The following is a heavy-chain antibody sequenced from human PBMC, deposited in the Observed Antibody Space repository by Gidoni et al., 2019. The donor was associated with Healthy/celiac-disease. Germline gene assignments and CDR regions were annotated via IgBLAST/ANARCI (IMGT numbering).Heavy chain of an antibody. V-gene: IGHV3-53*02. CDR2: IYSGGST. Sequence: EVQLVETGGGLIQHGGSLRLSCAASGFNVSSNYMSWVRQAPGKGLEWVSVIYSGGSTYYADSVKGRFTISRDNSKNTLYLQMNSLRAEDTAVYYCARVLVGALGLGAFDIWGQGTMVTVSS. J-gene: IGHJ3*02. CDR3: ARVLVGALGLGAFDI. D-gene: IGHD1-26*01. CDR1: GFNVSSNY.